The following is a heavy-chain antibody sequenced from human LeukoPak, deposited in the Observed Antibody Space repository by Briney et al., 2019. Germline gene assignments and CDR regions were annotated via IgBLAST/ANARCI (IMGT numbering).Heavy chain of an antibody. Sequence: AGSLRLSCAASGFTFSSYAMSWVRQAPGKGLEWVSAISGSGGSTYYADSVKGRFTISRDNSKNTLYLQMNSLRAEDTAVYYCATDLLGPPKNFFDYWGQGTLVTVSS. V-gene: IGHV3-23*01. J-gene: IGHJ4*02. CDR3: ATDLLGPPKNFFDY. CDR2: ISGSGGST. CDR1: GFTFSSYA.